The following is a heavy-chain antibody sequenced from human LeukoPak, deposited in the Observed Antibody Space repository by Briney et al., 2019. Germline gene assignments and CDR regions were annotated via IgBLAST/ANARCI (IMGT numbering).Heavy chain of an antibody. D-gene: IGHD3-10*01. CDR3: ARDSRDYGSGSYWDV. J-gene: IGHJ6*02. CDR1: GGSISNYY. V-gene: IGHV4-59*01. Sequence: SETLSLTCTVSGGSISNYYWNWIRQPPGTGLEWIGYITGSIYFSGSTSYDPSLESRVTISVDTSKNQFSLTLNSVTAADTAVYYCARDSRDYGSGSYWDVWGQGTPVTVSS. CDR2: ITGSIYFSGST.